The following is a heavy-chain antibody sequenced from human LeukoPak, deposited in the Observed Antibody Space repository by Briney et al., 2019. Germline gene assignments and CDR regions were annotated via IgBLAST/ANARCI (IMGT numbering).Heavy chain of an antibody. CDR2: NTDGSST. D-gene: IGHD3-9*01. CDR1: GFPFSSYW. Sequence: GGSLRLSCAVSGFPFSSYWMDWVRQAPGKGPVWVSRNTDGSSTDYADSVRGRFTISRDNAKNTLYLQMNTLRVEDTAVYYCTRDLMDYDVSTGLHHYYMDVWGQGTTVTVSS. V-gene: IGHV3-74*01. J-gene: IGHJ6*02. CDR3: TRDLMDYDVSTGLHHYYMDV.